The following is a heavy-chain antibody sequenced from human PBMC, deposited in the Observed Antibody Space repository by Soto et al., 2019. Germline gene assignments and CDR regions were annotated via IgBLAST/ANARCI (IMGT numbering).Heavy chain of an antibody. J-gene: IGHJ4*02. CDR2: INAGNGNT. CDR1: GYTFTSYA. CDR3: ARSIVVVTAADY. D-gene: IGHD2-21*02. Sequence: ASVKVSCKASGYTFTSYAMHWVRQAPGQRLEWMGRINAGNGNTKYSQKFQGRVTITRDTSASTAYMELSSLRSEDTAVYYCARSIVVVTAADYWGQGTLVTSPQ. V-gene: IGHV1-3*01.